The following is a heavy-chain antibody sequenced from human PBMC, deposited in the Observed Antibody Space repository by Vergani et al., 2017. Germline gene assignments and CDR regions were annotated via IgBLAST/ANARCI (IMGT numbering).Heavy chain of an antibody. V-gene: IGHV1-69*01. J-gene: IGHJ6*03. CDR3: ASIAALPYYYYYMDV. CDR1: GGTFSSYA. Sequence: QVQLVQSGAEVKKPGSSVKVSCKASGGTFSSYAISWVRQAPGQGLEWMGGIIPIFATANYALKFQGRVTITADESTSTAYMELSSLRSEDTAVYYCASIAALPYYYYYMDVWGKGTTVTVSS. D-gene: IGHD6-13*01. CDR2: IIPIFATA.